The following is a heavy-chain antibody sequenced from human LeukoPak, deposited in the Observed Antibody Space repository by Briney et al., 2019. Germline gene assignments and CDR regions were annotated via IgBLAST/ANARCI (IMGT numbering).Heavy chain of an antibody. D-gene: IGHD2-15*01. CDR3: ARDGAPGGINYYYGMDV. CDR2: IYHSGST. CDR1: GGSISSSNW. Sequence: PSGTLSLTCAVSGGSISSSNWWSWVRQPPGKGLEWIGEIYHSGSTNYNPSLKSRVTISVDKSKNQFSLKLSSVTAADTAVYYCARDGAPGGINYYYGMDVWGQGTTVTVSS. V-gene: IGHV4-4*02. J-gene: IGHJ6*02.